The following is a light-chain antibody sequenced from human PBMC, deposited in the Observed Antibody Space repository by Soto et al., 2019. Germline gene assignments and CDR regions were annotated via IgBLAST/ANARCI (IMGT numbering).Light chain of an antibody. CDR3: QQYGSSGT. V-gene: IGKV3-20*01. J-gene: IGKJ1*01. CDR1: QSVSSY. CDR2: GAS. Sequence: EIVLTQSQATLSLSPLDRAALXCRASQSVSSYLAWYQQKPGQAPRLLIYGASNRATGIPDRFSGSGSGTDFTLTISRLEPEDFAVYYCQQYGSSGTFGQGTKVDIK.